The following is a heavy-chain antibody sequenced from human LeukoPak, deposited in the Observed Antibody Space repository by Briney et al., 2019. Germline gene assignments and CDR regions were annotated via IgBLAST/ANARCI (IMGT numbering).Heavy chain of an antibody. CDR3: ARPYYYDSSGYYDY. D-gene: IGHD3-22*01. J-gene: IGHJ4*02. CDR2: ISAYNGNT. Sequence: ASVKVSCKASGYTFTSYGISWVRQAPGQGLEWMGWISAYNGNTNYAQKLQGRVTMTTDTSTSTAYMELRSLRSDDTAVYYCARPYYYDSSGYYDYWGQGTLVTVSS. V-gene: IGHV1-18*01. CDR1: GYTFTSYG.